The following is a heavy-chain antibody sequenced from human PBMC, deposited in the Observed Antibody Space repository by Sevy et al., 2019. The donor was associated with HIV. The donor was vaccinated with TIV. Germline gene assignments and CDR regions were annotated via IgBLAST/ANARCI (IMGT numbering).Heavy chain of an antibody. Sequence: GGSLRLSCAASGFTFSSYAMHWVRQAPGKGLEWVAVISYDGSNKYYADSVKGRFTISRDNSKNTLYLQMNSLRAEDTAVYYCARAFREVGATSDYWGQGTLVTVSS. V-gene: IGHV3-30-3*01. CDR3: ARAFREVGATSDY. D-gene: IGHD1-26*01. CDR2: ISYDGSNK. J-gene: IGHJ4*02. CDR1: GFTFSSYA.